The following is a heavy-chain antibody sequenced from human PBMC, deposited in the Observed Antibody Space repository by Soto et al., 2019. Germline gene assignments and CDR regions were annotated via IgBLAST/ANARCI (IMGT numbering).Heavy chain of an antibody. Sequence: GGYLRLSCAASGFTFSSYGMPWVRQAPGKGLAWVAVIWYDGSNKYYADSVKGRFTISRDNSKNTLYLQMNSLRAEDTSVYYCARLGCSSIICYLHIWGQGTLVTVSS. V-gene: IGHV3-33*01. CDR1: GFTFSSYG. CDR3: ARLGCSSIICYLHI. J-gene: IGHJ4*02. D-gene: IGHD2-2*01. CDR2: IWYDGSNK.